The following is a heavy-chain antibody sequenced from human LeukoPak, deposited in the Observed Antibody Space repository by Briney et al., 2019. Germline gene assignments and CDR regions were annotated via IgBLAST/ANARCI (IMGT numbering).Heavy chain of an antibody. V-gene: IGHV3-23*01. D-gene: IGHD1-26*01. J-gene: IGHJ4*02. Sequence: PGGFLRLSCAASGFTFSSYAMSWVRQAPGKGLEWVSAISGSGGSTYYADSVKGRFTISRDNSKNTLYLQMNSLRAEDTAVYYCAKPGLSGSYWSADYWGQGTLVTVSS. CDR1: GFTFSSYA. CDR3: AKPGLSGSYWSADY. CDR2: ISGSGGST.